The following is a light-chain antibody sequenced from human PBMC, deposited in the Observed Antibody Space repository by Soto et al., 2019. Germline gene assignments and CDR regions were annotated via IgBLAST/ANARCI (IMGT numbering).Light chain of an antibody. V-gene: IGKV1-39*01. CDR2: VAS. CDR3: QQSYGTPIT. J-gene: IGKJ5*01. CDR1: HSISRY. Sequence: IQMTQSPSTLSASXGDRVTITCRESHSISRYVNWYQQKPGXAPNLLXYVASSLQGEGPSRFSGSGSGTDFTRTITSLQPEDFATYYRQQSYGTPITFGQGTRLEIK.